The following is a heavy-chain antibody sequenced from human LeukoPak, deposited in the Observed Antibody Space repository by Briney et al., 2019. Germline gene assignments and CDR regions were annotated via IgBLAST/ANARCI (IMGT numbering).Heavy chain of an antibody. Sequence: GGSPRLSCAASGFTFSSYAMSWVRQAPGKGLEWVSGVSGSGGTTYYADSVKGRFTISRDNSKNTVSLQMNSLRAEDTAVYYCAKDWTGSSVYYFDSWGQGTLVTVSS. V-gene: IGHV3-23*01. D-gene: IGHD3/OR15-3a*01. J-gene: IGHJ4*02. CDR2: VSGSGGTT. CDR3: AKDWTGSSVYYFDS. CDR1: GFTFSSYA.